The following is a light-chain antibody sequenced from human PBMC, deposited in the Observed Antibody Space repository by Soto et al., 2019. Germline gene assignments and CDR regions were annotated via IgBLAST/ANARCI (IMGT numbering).Light chain of an antibody. CDR3: CSYAGSSSVV. Sequence: QTASVSGSPGQSITISCTGTSRDVGTYTLVSWYQHYPGKAPKLIIYEGSKRPSGVSNRFSASKTGRTASLTISGLQPEDEADYYCCSYAGSSSVVFGGGTKVTVL. CDR1: SRDVGTYTL. V-gene: IGLV2-23*01. CDR2: EGS. J-gene: IGLJ2*01.